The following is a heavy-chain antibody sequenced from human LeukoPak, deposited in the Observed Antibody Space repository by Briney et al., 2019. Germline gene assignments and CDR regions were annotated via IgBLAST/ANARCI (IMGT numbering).Heavy chain of an antibody. J-gene: IGHJ4*02. CDR3: ARDGPAQMVDFDY. CDR2: IYPYTGAT. Sequence: DSVKVSCKASGYTFSGTGWYLHWLRQAPGQGLECMGWIYPYTGATHYAQKFQGRVAMTRDTPISTAYMELSRLRPDDTAVYYCARDGPAQMVDFDYWGQGTLVTVSS. V-gene: IGHV1-2*02. D-gene: IGHD3-10*01. CDR1: GYTFSGTGWY.